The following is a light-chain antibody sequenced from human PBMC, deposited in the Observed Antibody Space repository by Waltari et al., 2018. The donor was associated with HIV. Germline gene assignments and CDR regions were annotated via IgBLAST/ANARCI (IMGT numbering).Light chain of an antibody. J-gene: IGKJ4*01. CDR3: QQTYTIPPT. Sequence: DIAVTQSPVSLAVSLGERATLLSKSCQNVSYSSNNKNYLRWYQQKPGQPPKLLIYWASSRQSGVPDRFSGSGSGTDVTLTISSLQAEDVAVYYCQQTYTIPPTFGGGTKVEIK. CDR1: QNVSYSSNNKNY. V-gene: IGKV4-1*01. CDR2: WAS.